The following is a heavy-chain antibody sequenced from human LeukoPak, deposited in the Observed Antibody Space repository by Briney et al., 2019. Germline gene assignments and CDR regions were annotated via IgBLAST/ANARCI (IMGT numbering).Heavy chain of an antibody. J-gene: IGHJ6*04. V-gene: IGHV3-43D*04. D-gene: IGHD3-10*01. CDR1: GFTFDDYA. CDR2: ISWDGGST. CDR3: ATGAYYYYGMDV. Sequence: GGSLRLSCAASGFTFDDYAMHWVRQAPGKGLGWVSLISWDGGSTYYADSVKGRFTISRDNSKNSLYLQMNSLRAEDTALYYCATGAYYYYGMDVWGKGTTVTVSS.